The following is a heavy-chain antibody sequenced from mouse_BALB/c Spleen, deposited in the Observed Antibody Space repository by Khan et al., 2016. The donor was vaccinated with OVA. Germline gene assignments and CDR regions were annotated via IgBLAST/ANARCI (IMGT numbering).Heavy chain of an antibody. J-gene: IGHJ3*01. CDR3: AESGYGNRFAY. CDR2: INPNNGAS. CDR1: GYTFTSYY. D-gene: IGHD2-1*01. Sequence: QVQLQQSGAELVKPGTSVKISCKASGYTFTSYYMYWVKQRPGQGLEWIGGINPNNGASNFNEKFKSKATLTVDKSSSTAYMQLVILTSEDSAVYYCAESGYGNRFAYWGQGTLVTVSA. V-gene: IGHV1-53*01.